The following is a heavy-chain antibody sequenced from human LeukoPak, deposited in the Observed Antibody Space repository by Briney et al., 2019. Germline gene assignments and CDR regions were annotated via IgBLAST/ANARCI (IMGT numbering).Heavy chain of an antibody. J-gene: IGHJ4*02. CDR1: GLSPRTSGAG. CDR2: IYWDDVK. D-gene: IGHD2-8*01. Sequence: VSGPTLVKTTQTLTLTCTVCGLSPRTSGAGVSWIRQPPGKALEWLALIYWDDVKRYSPSLKSRLTITKDTSKNQVVLTMTNMDPVDTATYYCAHSEVATNPFDYWGQGTLVTVSS. V-gene: IGHV2-5*02. CDR3: AHSEVATNPFDY.